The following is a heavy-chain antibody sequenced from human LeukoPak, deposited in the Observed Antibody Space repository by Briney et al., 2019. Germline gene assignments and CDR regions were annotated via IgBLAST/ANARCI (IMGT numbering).Heavy chain of an antibody. CDR1: GYTFTSYG. D-gene: IGHD3-3*01. V-gene: IGHV1-18*01. J-gene: IGHJ5*02. CDR2: ISAYNGNT. CDR3: ARVETNGYDFWSGYQTYNWFDP. Sequence: ASVKVSCKASGYTFTSYGISWVRQAPGQGLEWMGWISAYNGNTNYAQKFQGRVTMTRNTSISTAYMELSSLRSEDTAVYYCARVETNGYDFWSGYQTYNWFDPWGQGTLVTVSS.